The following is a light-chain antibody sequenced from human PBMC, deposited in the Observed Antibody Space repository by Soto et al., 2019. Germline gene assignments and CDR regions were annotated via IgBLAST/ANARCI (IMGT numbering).Light chain of an antibody. V-gene: IGLV1-40*01. CDR1: ISNIGAGYD. CDR3: QSYDSSLSGWV. J-gene: IGLJ3*02. Sequence: QSVLTQPPSVSGAPGQRVTISCTGTISNIGAGYDVHWYAQLPGTAPKLLIYGNSNRPSGVPDRFCGSKSGTSASLAITGLQAEYEADYYCQSYDSSLSGWVFGGGAKFTVL. CDR2: GNS.